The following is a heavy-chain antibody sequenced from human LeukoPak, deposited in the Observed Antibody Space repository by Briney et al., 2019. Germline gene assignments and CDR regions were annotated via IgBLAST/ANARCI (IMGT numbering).Heavy chain of an antibody. Sequence: SETLSLTCTVSGGSIGSHYWTWIRQTPGKGLEWIGYVYDIGSTKYNPSLKSRVTISVDTSKNQFSLRLSSVTAADTAVYYCARGLEWGDGFDIWGQGTMVTVSP. D-gene: IGHD3-3*01. CDR2: VYDIGST. V-gene: IGHV4-59*08. J-gene: IGHJ3*02. CDR1: GGSIGSHY. CDR3: ARGLEWGDGFDI.